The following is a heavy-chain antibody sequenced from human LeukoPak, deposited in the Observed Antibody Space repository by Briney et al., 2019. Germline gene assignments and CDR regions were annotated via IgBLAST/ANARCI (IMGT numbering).Heavy chain of an antibody. CDR3: AKDLRSSGGYYFDY. D-gene: IGHD6-6*01. CDR1: GFTFSNYG. Sequence: PGRSLRLSCAASGFTFSNYGMHWVRQAPRKGLEGVAVISYDGSSKYYTDSVKGRFTISRDNSKSTLYLQMNSLRAEDSAVYYCAKDLRSSGGYYFDYWGQGTLVTVSS. J-gene: IGHJ4*02. V-gene: IGHV3-30*18. CDR2: ISYDGSSK.